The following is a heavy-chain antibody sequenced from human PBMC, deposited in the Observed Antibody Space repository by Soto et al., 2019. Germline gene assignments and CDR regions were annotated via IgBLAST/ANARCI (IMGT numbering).Heavy chain of an antibody. CDR2: MSPNSGNT. CDR3: ARDFWGSQPDDAFAI. CDR1: GYTFTSYD. D-gene: IGHD3-16*01. Sequence: GASVKVSCKASGYTFTSYDINWVRQATGQGLEWMGWMSPNSGNTGSAQKFQGRVTMTRNTSISTAYMELSSLRSEDTAVYYCARDFWGSQPDDAFAIWGQGTMVTVSS. J-gene: IGHJ3*02. V-gene: IGHV1-8*01.